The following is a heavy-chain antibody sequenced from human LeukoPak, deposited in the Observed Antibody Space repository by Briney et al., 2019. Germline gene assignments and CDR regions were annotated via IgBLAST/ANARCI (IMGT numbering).Heavy chain of an antibody. Sequence: SETLSLTCTVSGYSFSTGYYWGWIRQPPGKGLEWIATIYHTGSTFYNPSLKSRVTISLDTSKNQFSLRLSSVTAADTAVYYCARAHTYGSGSYVDYWGQGTLVTVSS. CDR2: IYHTGST. CDR3: ARAHTYGSGSYVDY. J-gene: IGHJ4*02. V-gene: IGHV4-38-2*02. D-gene: IGHD3-10*01. CDR1: GYSFSTGYY.